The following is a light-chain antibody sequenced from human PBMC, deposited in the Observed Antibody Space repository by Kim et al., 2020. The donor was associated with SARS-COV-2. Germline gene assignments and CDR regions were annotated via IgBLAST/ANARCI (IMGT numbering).Light chain of an antibody. CDR3: QQYDRSLYT. J-gene: IGKJ2*01. Sequence: LSPGERATLSFRASQSVASNHLTWFQQKPGQAPRLLIYGTSSRATGIPDRFSASESGTDFTLTISRLEPEDFAVYYCQQYDRSLYTFGQGTKLEI. V-gene: IGKV3-20*01. CDR2: GTS. CDR1: QSVASNH.